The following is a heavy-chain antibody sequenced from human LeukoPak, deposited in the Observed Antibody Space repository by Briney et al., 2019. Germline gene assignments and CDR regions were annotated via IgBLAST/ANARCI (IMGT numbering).Heavy chain of an antibody. CDR2: ISFDGSDA. D-gene: IGHD2-15*01. CDR1: GFTFSGFW. J-gene: IGHJ3*02. CDR3: AKDSCSGGSCYSNDAFDI. Sequence: GGSLRLSCAASGFTFSGFWMHWVRQAPGKGLVWVSCISFDGSDATYADSVKGRFTISRDNAKNTLHLQMDSLTVEDTAVYYCAKDSCSGGSCYSNDAFDIWGQGTMVTVSS. V-gene: IGHV3-74*01.